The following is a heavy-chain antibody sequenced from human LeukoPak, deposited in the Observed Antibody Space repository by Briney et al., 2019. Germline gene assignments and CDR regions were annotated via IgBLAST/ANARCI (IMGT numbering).Heavy chain of an antibody. CDR2: INPHTGDK. J-gene: IGHJ4*02. D-gene: IGHD1-26*01. Sequence: ASVKVSCKASGYSLIDYYMYWVRQAPGQGLWWMGWINPHTGDKLYAQKFQGRVSMTRDTSINTAYMEVSRLTSDDTAVYYCARMGSAIDYWGQGTLVTVSS. V-gene: IGHV1-2*02. CDR1: GYSLIDYY. CDR3: ARMGSAIDY.